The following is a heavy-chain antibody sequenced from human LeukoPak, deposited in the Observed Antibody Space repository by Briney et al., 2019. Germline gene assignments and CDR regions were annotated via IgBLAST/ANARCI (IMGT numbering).Heavy chain of an antibody. J-gene: IGHJ3*02. CDR1: GFTFSGSA. Sequence: GGSLRLSCAASGFTFSGSAMHWVRQASGKGLEWVGRIRSKANSYATAYAASVKGRFTISRDDSKNTAYLQMNSLKTEDTAVYYCTRLVRSSGDAFDIWGQGTMVTVSS. V-gene: IGHV3-73*01. D-gene: IGHD1-26*01. CDR2: IRSKANSYAT. CDR3: TRLVRSSGDAFDI.